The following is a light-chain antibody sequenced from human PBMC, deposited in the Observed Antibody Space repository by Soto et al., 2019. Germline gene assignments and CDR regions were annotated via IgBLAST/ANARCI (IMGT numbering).Light chain of an antibody. J-gene: IGLJ1*01. CDR2: DVS. CDR3: CSYTRSGTLI. Sequence: QAVLSQAAPVGGSSGQSITNSRGGNRGDIGDYNYVSWYQQHPGKVPKVIIYDVSNRPSGVSYRFSGTKSGNTASLTVSGLQAEDEADYYCCSYTRSGTLIFGTGTKVTVL. V-gene: IGLV2-14*01. CDR1: RGDIGDYNY.